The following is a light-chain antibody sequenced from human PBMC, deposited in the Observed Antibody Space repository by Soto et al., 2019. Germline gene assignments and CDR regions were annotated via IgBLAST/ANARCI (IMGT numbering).Light chain of an antibody. Sequence: QSALTQPASVSGPPGQSITISCTGTSSDFGAYKYVSWYQQHPGKAPKVMIYEVSNRPSGVSNRFSGSKSGNTASLTISGLQAEDEADYFCSSYSSSSTLFVFGTGTKVTVL. V-gene: IGLV2-14*01. CDR1: SSDFGAYKY. J-gene: IGLJ1*01. CDR3: SSYSSSSTLFV. CDR2: EVS.